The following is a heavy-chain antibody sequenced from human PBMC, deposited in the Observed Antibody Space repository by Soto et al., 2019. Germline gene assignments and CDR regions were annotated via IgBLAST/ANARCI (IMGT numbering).Heavy chain of an antibody. V-gene: IGHV3-53*01. D-gene: IGHD3-9*01. J-gene: IGHJ3*01. CDR3: ETELVEVIKTTAANYGFEV. CDR2: TYSDGYSAGTT. Sequence: EVQLVESGGGLIQPGGSLRLSCEASGFTVSNNYMTWVRQAPGKGLECVSLTYSDGYSAGTTYYADSVKGRFTIFRDNATETLYLQLDGVRAEDTAVDFSETELVEVIKTTAANYGFEVCGQGTTVTV. CDR1: GFTVSNNY.